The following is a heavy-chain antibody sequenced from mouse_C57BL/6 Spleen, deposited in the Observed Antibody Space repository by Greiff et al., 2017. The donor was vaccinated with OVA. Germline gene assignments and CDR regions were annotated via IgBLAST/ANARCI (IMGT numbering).Heavy chain of an antibody. CDR1: GYSITSGYY. V-gene: IGHV3-6*01. D-gene: IGHD2-2*01. CDR2: ISYDGSN. Sequence: EVQLQQSGPGLVKPSQSLSLTCSVTGYSITSGYYWNWIRQFPGNKLEWMGYISYDGSNNYNPSLKNRISITRDTSKNQFFLKLNSVTTEDTATYYCARGFPDGYGAMDYWGQGTSVTVSS. CDR3: ARGFPDGYGAMDY. J-gene: IGHJ4*01.